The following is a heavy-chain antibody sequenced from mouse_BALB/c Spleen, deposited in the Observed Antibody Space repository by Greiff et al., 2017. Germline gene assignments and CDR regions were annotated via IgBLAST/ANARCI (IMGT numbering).Heavy chain of an antibody. V-gene: IGHV5-17*02. Sequence: EVKVVVSGGGLVQPGGSRKLSCAASGFTFSSFGMHWVRQAPEKGLEWVAYISSGSSTIYYADTVKGRFTISRDNPKNTLFLQMTSLRSEDTAVCYCTRGYEYEGAWFAYWGQGTLVTVSA. CDR2: ISSGSSTI. D-gene: IGHD2-4*01. J-gene: IGHJ3*01. CDR1: GFTFSSFG. CDR3: TRGYEYEGAWFAY.